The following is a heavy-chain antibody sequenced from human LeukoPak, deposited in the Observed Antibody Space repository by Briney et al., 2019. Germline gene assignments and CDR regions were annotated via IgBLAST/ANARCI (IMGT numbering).Heavy chain of an antibody. D-gene: IGHD4-11*01. Sequence: GGSLRLSCAASGFTFSSYAMSWVRQAPGKGLEWVSSISGSGGSTYYADSVKGRFTISRDNSKNTLYLQMNSLRAEDTAVYYCAKAPDYIVFSTFDPWGQGTLVTVSS. CDR3: AKAPDYIVFSTFDP. CDR1: GFTFSSYA. V-gene: IGHV3-23*01. CDR2: ISGSGGST. J-gene: IGHJ5*02.